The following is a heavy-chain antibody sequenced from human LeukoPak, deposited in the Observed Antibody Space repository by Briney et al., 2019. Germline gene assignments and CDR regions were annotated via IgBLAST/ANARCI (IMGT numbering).Heavy chain of an antibody. CDR3: ARGADSSGYYYARPFYFDY. J-gene: IGHJ4*02. CDR1: GGSISSGSYY. CDR2: IYTSGST. D-gene: IGHD3-22*01. Sequence: PSQTLSLTCTVSGGSISSGSYYWSWIRQPAGKGLEWIGRIYTSGSTNYNPSLKSRVTISVDTSKNQFSLKLSSVTAADTAVYYCARGADSSGYYYARPFYFDYWGQGTLVTVSS. V-gene: IGHV4-61*02.